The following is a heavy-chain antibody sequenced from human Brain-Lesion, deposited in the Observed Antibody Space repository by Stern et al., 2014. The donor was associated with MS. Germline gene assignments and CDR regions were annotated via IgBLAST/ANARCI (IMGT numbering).Heavy chain of an antibody. CDR2: IKEDGSES. D-gene: IGHD2-2*01. CDR3: ARGGSRVSDY. J-gene: IGHJ4*02. Sequence: VQLVESGGGLVQPGGSLRLSCAASGFTFSRYWMSWARQAPGKGLEWVAHIKEDGSESHYVDSVKGRFTMSRDNAKNSLYLQMNSLRAEDTAVYHCARGGSRVSDYWGQGTLVTVSS. CDR1: GFTFSRYW. V-gene: IGHV3-7*01.